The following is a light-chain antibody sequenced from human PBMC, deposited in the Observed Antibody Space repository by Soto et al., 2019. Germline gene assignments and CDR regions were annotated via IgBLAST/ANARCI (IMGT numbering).Light chain of an antibody. Sequence: DIQMTQSPSSLSASVGDRVTITCRASQSIISYLNWYQQKPGKAPKLLIFAASNLQSGVSSRFSGSGSGTDFTLTISTLQPEDFATYYCQQSHGTPRTFGGGTKVDIK. CDR1: QSIISY. CDR3: QQSHGTPRT. CDR2: AAS. J-gene: IGKJ4*01. V-gene: IGKV1-39*01.